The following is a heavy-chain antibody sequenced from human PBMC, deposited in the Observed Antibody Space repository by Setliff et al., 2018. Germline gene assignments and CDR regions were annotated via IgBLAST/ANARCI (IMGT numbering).Heavy chain of an antibody. V-gene: IGHV1-3*01. CDR1: GNRFTNYA. J-gene: IGHJ3*01. Sequence: ASVKVSCKASGNRFTNYAFHWVRQAPGQSLEWVGRINAANGNTKYSEKYQARLTITGDTSANTVYMELGSLRSEDTATYYGRATRGPFDRWGQGTKVTVSS. CDR3: RATRGPFDR. CDR2: INAANGNT.